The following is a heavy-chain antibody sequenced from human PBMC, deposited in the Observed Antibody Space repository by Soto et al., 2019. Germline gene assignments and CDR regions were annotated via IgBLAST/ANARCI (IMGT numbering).Heavy chain of an antibody. CDR2: ISAYNGNT. CDR1: GYTFTSYG. Sequence: QVQLVQSGAEVKKPGASVKVSCKASGYTFTSYGISWVRQAPGQGLEWMGWISAYNGNTNYAQKLQGRVTMTTDTSTSTAYMELRSLRSDDTAVHYCARDNFSLQVAAAGTLDYWGQGTLVTVSS. CDR3: ARDNFSLQVAAAGTLDY. J-gene: IGHJ4*02. D-gene: IGHD6-13*01. V-gene: IGHV1-18*01.